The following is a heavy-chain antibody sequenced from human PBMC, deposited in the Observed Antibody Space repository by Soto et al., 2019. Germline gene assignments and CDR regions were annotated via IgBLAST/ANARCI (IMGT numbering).Heavy chain of an antibody. CDR2: ISRSSSYI. J-gene: IGHJ4*02. V-gene: IGHV3-21*01. D-gene: IGHD4-4*01. CDR1: GFTFSSYS. Sequence: EVQLVESGGGLVKPGGSLRLSCAASGFTFSSYSMNWVRQAPGKGLEWVSSISRSSSYIYYADSVKGRFTISRDNAKNSLYLQMNSLRAEDTAVYYCARAYSNYESLDYWGQGTLVTVSS. CDR3: ARAYSNYESLDY.